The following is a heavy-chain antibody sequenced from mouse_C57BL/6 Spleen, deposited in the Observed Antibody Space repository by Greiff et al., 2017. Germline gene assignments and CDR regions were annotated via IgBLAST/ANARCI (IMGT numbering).Heavy chain of an antibody. V-gene: IGHV1-69*01. Sequence: QVQLQQPGAELVMPGASVKLSCKASGYTFTSYWMHWVKQRPGQGLEWIGEIDPSDSYTNYNQKFQGKSTLTVDKSSSTAYMQLSSLTSEDSAVYYCARGGSSYSWFAYWGQGTLVTVSA. D-gene: IGHD1-1*01. CDR3: ARGGSSYSWFAY. CDR2: IDPSDSYT. CDR1: GYTFTSYW. J-gene: IGHJ3*01.